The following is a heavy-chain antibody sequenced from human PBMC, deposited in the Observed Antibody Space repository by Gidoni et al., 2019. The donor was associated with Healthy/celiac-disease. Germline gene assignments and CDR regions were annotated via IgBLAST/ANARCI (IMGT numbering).Heavy chain of an antibody. CDR2: IYYSGST. V-gene: IGHV4-39*07. J-gene: IGHJ3*02. Sequence: QLQLQESGPGLVKPSETLSLTCTVSGGSISSSSYYWGWIRQPPGKGLEWIGSIYYSGSTYYNPSLKSRVTISVDTSKNQFSLKLSSVTAADTAVYYCARDYPITMVRGDAFDIWGQGTMVTVSS. CDR3: ARDYPITMVRGDAFDI. CDR1: GGSISSSSYY. D-gene: IGHD3-10*01.